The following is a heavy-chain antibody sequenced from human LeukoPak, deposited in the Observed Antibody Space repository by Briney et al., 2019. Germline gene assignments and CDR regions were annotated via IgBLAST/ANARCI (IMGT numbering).Heavy chain of an antibody. J-gene: IGHJ4*02. Sequence: HPWGSLRLSCAASGFTFSTSWMHWVRQAPGKGLVWVSRIDSDGSRITYADSVKGRFTISRDNAKNSLYLQMNSLKADDTAAYYCTRGAGTGWRFDSWGQGTLVIVSS. CDR3: TRGAGTGWRFDS. V-gene: IGHV3-74*03. D-gene: IGHD6-19*01. CDR2: IDSDGSRI. CDR1: GFTFSTSW.